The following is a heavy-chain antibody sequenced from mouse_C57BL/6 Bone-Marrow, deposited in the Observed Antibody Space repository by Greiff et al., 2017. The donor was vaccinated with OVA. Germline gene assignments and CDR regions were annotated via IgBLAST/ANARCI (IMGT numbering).Heavy chain of an antibody. CDR2: IRNKANGYTT. J-gene: IGHJ2*01. Sequence: EVQGVESGGGLVQPGGSLSLSCAASGFTFTDYYMSWVRQPPGKALEWLGFIRNKANGYTTEYSASVKGRFTISRDNSQSILYLQMNALRAEDSATYYCARSPLITTVVAYYFDYWGQGTTLTVSS. V-gene: IGHV7-3*01. CDR3: ARSPLITTVVAYYFDY. CDR1: GFTFTDYY. D-gene: IGHD1-1*01.